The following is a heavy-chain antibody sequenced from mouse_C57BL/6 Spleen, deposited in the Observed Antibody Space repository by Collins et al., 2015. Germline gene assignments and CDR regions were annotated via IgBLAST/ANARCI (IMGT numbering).Heavy chain of an antibody. CDR1: GYTFTDYY. V-gene: IGHV1-76*01. J-gene: IGHJ4*01. CDR3: ARYPNYYGSSYAMDY. CDR2: IYPGSGNT. D-gene: IGHD1-1*01. Sequence: QVQLKQSGAELVRPGASVKLPCKASGYTFTDYYINWVKQRPGQGLEWIARIYPGSGNTYYNEKFKGKATLTAEKSSSTAYMQLSSLTSEDSAVYFCARYPNYYGSSYAMDYWGQGTSVTVSS.